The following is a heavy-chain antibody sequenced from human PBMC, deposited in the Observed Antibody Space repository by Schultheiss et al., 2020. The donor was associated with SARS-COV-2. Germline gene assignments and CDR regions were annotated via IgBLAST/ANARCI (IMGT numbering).Heavy chain of an antibody. V-gene: IGHV5-51*01. D-gene: IGHD3-22*01. CDR1: GYSFTSYW. J-gene: IGHJ4*02. CDR2: IYPGDSDT. Sequence: GESLKISCKGSGYSFTSYWIGWVRQMPGKGLEWMGIIYPGDSDTRYSPSFQGQVTISADKSISTAYLQWSSLKASDTAMYYCASKYYYDSSGYYGFDYWGQGTLVTVSS. CDR3: ASKYYYDSSGYYGFDY.